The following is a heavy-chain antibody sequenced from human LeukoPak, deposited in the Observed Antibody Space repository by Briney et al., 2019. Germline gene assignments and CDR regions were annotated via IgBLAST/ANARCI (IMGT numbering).Heavy chain of an antibody. CDR2: IIPIFGTA. V-gene: IGHV1-69*13. CDR3: ASTIPPAEIDY. D-gene: IGHD3-3*01. CDR1: GGTFSSYA. Sequence: ASVKVSCKASGGTFSSYAISWVRQAPGQGLEWMGGIIPIFGTANYAQKFQGRVTITADESTSTAYMELSSLRSEDTAVYYCASTIPPAEIDYWGQGTLVTVSS. J-gene: IGHJ4*02.